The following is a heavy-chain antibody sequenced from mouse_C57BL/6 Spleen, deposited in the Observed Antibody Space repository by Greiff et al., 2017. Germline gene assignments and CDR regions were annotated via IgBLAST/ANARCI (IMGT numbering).Heavy chain of an antibody. CDR3: AKTTIYYDYDNYAMDY. J-gene: IGHJ4*01. V-gene: IGHV2-5*01. CDR2: IWRGGST. D-gene: IGHD2-4*01. Sequence: QVQLKQSGPGLVQPSQSLSITCTVSGFSLTSYDVHWVRQSPGKGLEWLGVIWRGGSTDYNAAFMSRLSITKDNSKSQVFFKMNSLQADDTAIYYCAKTTIYYDYDNYAMDYWGQGTSVTVSS. CDR1: GFSLTSYD.